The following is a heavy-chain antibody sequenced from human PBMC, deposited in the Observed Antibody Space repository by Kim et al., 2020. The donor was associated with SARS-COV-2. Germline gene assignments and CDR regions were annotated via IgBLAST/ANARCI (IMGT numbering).Heavy chain of an antibody. CDR2: ISYSGSI. CDR3: ATDINSWSLGSYGMDV. J-gene: IGHJ6*02. V-gene: IGHV4-59*01. CDR1: GGSISTYH. Sequence: SETLSLTCTVSGGSISTYHWSWIRQPPGKGLEWIGYISYSGSINYNPSLKSRVTLSVDTSKNQFSLKLSSVTAADTAVYYCATDINSWSLGSYGMDVWGQGTTVTVSS. D-gene: IGHD3-16*01.